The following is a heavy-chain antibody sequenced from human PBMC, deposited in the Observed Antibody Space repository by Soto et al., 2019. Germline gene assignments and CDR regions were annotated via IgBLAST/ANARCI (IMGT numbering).Heavy chain of an antibody. Sequence: PSETLSLTCTVSGGSISSGGYYWSWIGQHAGKGLEWIGYIYYSGSTYYNPSLKSRVTISVDTSKNQFSLKLSSVTAADTAVYYCARVHYDFWSGYRDPDAFDIWGQGTMVTVSS. CDR2: IYYSGST. V-gene: IGHV4-31*03. J-gene: IGHJ3*02. CDR1: GGSISSGGYY. CDR3: ARVHYDFWSGYRDPDAFDI. D-gene: IGHD3-3*01.